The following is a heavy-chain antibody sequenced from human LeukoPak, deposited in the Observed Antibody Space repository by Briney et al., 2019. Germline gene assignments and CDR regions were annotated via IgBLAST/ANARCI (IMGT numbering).Heavy chain of an antibody. CDR1: GGSISSGGYY. CDR2: IYYSGST. V-gene: IGHV4-31*03. Sequence: SETLSLTCTVSGGSISSGGYYWSWIRQHPGKGLEWIEYIYYSGSTYYNPSLKSRVTISVDTSKNQFSLKLSSVTAADTAVYYCARATDDYGDPYYYYYMDVWGKGTTVTVSS. J-gene: IGHJ6*03. CDR3: ARATDDYGDPYYYYYMDV. D-gene: IGHD4-17*01.